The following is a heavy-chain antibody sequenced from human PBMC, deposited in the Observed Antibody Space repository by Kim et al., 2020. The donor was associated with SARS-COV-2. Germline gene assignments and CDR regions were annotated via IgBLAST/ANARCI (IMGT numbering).Heavy chain of an antibody. CDR1: GASISNNSHY. CDR2: ISSTGST. J-gene: IGHJ5*02. CDR3: TRVTCTHTNCFPRWFDP. V-gene: IGHV4-39*07. Sequence: SETLSLTCTVAGASISNNSHYWGWVRQPPGKGLEWIGTISSTGSTAHNPSLNSRVTFSVATSKNQFSLELTSVTAADAAIYFCTRVTCTHTNCFPRWFDPWGQGTLVTVSS. D-gene: IGHD2-2*01.